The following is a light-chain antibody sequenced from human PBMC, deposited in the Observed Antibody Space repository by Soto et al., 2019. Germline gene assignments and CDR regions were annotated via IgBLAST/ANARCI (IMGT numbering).Light chain of an antibody. J-gene: IGKJ2*01. V-gene: IGKV3-20*01. CDR3: QQYGSSPRYT. Sequence: EIVLTQSPGTLSLSPGERATLSCRASQSVSSSYLAWYQQKPGQAPRLLIYGASSRATGIPDRFSGSGSGTDVTLTISRLEPEDFAVYYCQQYGSSPRYTFGQGTKVEIK. CDR1: QSVSSSY. CDR2: GAS.